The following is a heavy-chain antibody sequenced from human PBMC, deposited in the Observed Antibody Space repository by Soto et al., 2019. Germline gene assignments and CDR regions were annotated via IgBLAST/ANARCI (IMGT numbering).Heavy chain of an antibody. CDR3: ATTEPTSYDIVVVPAASLDN. V-gene: IGHV1-24*01. D-gene: IGHD2-2*01. J-gene: IGHJ4*02. CDR1: GYTLTELS. CDR2: FDPEDGET. Sequence: ASVKDSCKVSGYTLTELSMHWVRQAPGKGLEWMGGFDPEDGETIYAQKFQGRVTMTEDTSTDTAYMELSSLRSEDTAVYYCATTEPTSYDIVVVPAASLDNWGQGTLVTVSS.